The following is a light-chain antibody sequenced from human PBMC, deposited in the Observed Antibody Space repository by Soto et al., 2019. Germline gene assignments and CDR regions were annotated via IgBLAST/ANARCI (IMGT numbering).Light chain of an antibody. J-gene: IGKJ2*01. Sequence: IVMTQSPATLSVSPGDRATLSCRASQSVSSSLAWYQQNPGQAPRLLIYGVSTRATGIPARFSGSGSGTEFTLTISGLQSEDFAVYYCQQYIDWPSVTSGQGTKQEIK. CDR3: QQYIDWPSVT. V-gene: IGKV3-15*01. CDR2: GVS. CDR1: QSVSSS.